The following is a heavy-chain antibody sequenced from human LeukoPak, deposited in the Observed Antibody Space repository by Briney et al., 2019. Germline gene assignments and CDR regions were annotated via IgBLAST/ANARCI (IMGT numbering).Heavy chain of an antibody. J-gene: IGHJ4*02. CDR3: AKHRGRDGGYPLDY. V-gene: IGHV3-23*01. D-gene: IGHD5-12*01. CDR2: ISGSGGST. Sequence: GGSLRLSCATSGFIFSSCTMSWVRQAPGKGLEWVSVISGSGGSTNYAESVKGRFTISRDNSKYTLYLQMNSLRVEDTAVYYCAKHRGRDGGYPLDYWGQGTLVTVSS. CDR1: GFIFSSCT.